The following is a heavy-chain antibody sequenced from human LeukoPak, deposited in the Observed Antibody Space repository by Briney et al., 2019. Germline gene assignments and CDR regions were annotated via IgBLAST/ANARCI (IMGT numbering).Heavy chain of an antibody. CDR1: GGSFSGYY. CDR3: ARGRIVGATTREGGDY. CDR2: INHSGST. D-gene: IGHD1-26*01. V-gene: IGHV4-34*01. Sequence: PSETLSLTCAVYGGSFSGYYWSWIRQPPGKGLEWIGEINHSGSTNYNPSLKSRVTISVDTSKNQFSLKLSSVTAADTAVYYCARGRIVGATTREGGDYSGQGTLVTVSS. J-gene: IGHJ4*02.